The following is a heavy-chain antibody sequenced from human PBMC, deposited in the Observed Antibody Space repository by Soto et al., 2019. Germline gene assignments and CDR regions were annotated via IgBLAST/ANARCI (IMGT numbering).Heavy chain of an antibody. V-gene: IGHV3-23*01. D-gene: IGHD3-22*01. J-gene: IGHJ6*02. CDR2: ISGSDGST. CDR3: AKYMSYYYDSSGYYYWASETYYGMDV. CDR1: LFTCSSYS. Sequence: PRGSLQLSFAASLFTCSSYSMSWVRHAPGNGLAWVSAISGSDGSTYYADSVKGRFTISRDNSKNTLYLQMNSLTAEDTALYYCAKYMSYYYDSSGYYYWASETYYGMDVWGPGTTLTVSS.